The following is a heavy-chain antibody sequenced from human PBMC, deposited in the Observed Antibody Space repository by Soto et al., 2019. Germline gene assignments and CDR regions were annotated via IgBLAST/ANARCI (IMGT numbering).Heavy chain of an antibody. Sequence: TLSLTCTVPVGSISSGGYYWSWVRQHPGKGLEWIGYIYYSGSTYYNPSLKSRVTISVDTSKNQFSLKLSSVTAADTAVYYCARAGEIYDILTGYYTGGAFDIWGQGTMVTVSS. CDR1: VGSISSGGYY. D-gene: IGHD3-9*01. CDR2: IYYSGST. V-gene: IGHV4-31*03. J-gene: IGHJ3*02. CDR3: ARAGEIYDILTGYYTGGAFDI.